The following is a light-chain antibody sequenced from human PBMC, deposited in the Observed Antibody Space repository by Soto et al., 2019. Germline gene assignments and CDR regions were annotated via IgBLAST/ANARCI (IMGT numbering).Light chain of an antibody. Sequence: EIVMTQSPATLSVSPGERATLSCRASQSVSSNLAWYQQKAGQAPRLLMYGASTRATDIPARFSGSGSGTEFTLTISSLQSEDFAVYYCQQYNKWPRTFGQGTKVEVK. V-gene: IGKV3-15*01. J-gene: IGKJ1*01. CDR1: QSVSSN. CDR3: QQYNKWPRT. CDR2: GAS.